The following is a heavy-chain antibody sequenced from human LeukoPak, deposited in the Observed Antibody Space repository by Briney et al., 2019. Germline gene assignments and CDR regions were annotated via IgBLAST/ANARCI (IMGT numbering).Heavy chain of an antibody. J-gene: IGHJ6*03. CDR1: GGSFSGYY. Sequence: SETLSLTCAVYGGSFSGYYWSWIRQPPGKGLEWIGSVYHSGSTYYNPSLKSRVTISVDTSKNQFSLKLSSVTAADTAVYYCAKQGYCYDSMGYYYYYYMDVWGKGTTVTVSS. CDR3: AKQGYCYDSMGYYYYYYMDV. CDR2: VYHSGST. V-gene: IGHV4-34*01. D-gene: IGHD3-22*01.